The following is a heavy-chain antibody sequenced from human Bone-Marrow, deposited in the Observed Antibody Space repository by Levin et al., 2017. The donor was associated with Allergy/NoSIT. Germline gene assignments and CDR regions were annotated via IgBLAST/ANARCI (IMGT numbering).Heavy chain of an antibody. D-gene: IGHD6-13*01. CDR3: AKSRYPGVAAAADY. V-gene: IGHV3-23*01. J-gene: IGHJ4*02. Sequence: GASVKVSCAASGFIFSRYAMCWVRQAPGEGLEWVSGINDSGESSYFAASVKGRFTISRDNTKNELYLQLNSLTAEDTAVYYCAKSRYPGVAAAADYWGQGTLVTVSS. CDR1: GFIFSRYA. CDR2: INDSGESS.